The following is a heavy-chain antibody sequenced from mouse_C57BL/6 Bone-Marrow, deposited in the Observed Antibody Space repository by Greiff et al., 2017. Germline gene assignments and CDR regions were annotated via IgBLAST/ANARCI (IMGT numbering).Heavy chain of an antibody. D-gene: IGHD1-1*01. J-gene: IGHJ1*03. CDR3: ARRYYGSGDFDV. V-gene: IGHV1-7*01. CDR2: INPSSGYT. Sequence: VQLQQPGAELVKRGASVKLSCKASGYTFTSYWMHWVKQRPGQGLEWIGYINPSSGYTKYNQKFKDKATLTADKSSSTAYMQLSSLTYEDSAVYYCARRYYGSGDFDVWGTGTTVTVSS. CDR1: GYTFTSYW.